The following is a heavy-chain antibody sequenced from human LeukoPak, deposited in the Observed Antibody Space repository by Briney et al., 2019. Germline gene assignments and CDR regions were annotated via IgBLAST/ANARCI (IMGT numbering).Heavy chain of an antibody. J-gene: IGHJ6*03. CDR3: ARDWNGGLAARLDYYYYMDV. CDR1: GDTFSSYA. Sequence: GSSVKVSCKASGDTFSSYAISWVRQAPGQGLEWMGRIIPILGIANYAQKFQGRVTITADKSTSTAYMELSSLRSEDTAVYYCARDWNGGLAARLDYYYYMDVWGKGTTVTVSS. D-gene: IGHD6-6*01. V-gene: IGHV1-69*04. CDR2: IIPILGIA.